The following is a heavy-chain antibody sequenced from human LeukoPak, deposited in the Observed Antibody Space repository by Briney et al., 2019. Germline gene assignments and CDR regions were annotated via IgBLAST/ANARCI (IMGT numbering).Heavy chain of an antibody. J-gene: IGHJ3*01. V-gene: IGHV3-66*04. CDR2: IYSGAST. Sequence: GGSLRLSCAASGFTVSSNYMSWVRQAPGKGLEWVSVIYSGASTYYADSVRGRFTISRDNSKNTLYIQMNSLRAEDTAVYYCARLCSGGNCYAFDLWGQGTMVTVSS. CDR1: GFTVSSNY. D-gene: IGHD2-15*01. CDR3: ARLCSGGNCYAFDL.